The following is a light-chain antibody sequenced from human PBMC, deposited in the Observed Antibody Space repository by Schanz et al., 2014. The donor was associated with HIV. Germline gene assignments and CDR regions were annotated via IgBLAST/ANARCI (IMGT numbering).Light chain of an antibody. Sequence: NFMLTQPPSVSESPGKTVTISCTRSSGSISSAYVQWDQHPPGSAPITLIYESDQRHSGVPDRFSGSIDSSSNSATLSISGLETEDEADYYCQSYDSSKHVVFGGGTKLTVL. CDR1: SGSISSAY. V-gene: IGLV6-57*04. CDR3: QSYDSSKHVV. CDR2: ESD. J-gene: IGLJ2*01.